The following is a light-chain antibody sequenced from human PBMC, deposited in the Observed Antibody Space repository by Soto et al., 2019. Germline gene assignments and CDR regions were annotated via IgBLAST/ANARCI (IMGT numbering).Light chain of an antibody. CDR2: APS. CDR1: QTISSY. CDR3: QQRYTIPPYP. V-gene: IGKV1-39*01. Sequence: DIQMTQSPSSLSASVGDRVTITCRASQTISSYLNWYQQKPGKAPKRLIYAPSSLQSGVPSRFSGSGSGTHFTLTISSLQTEDCATYFCQQRYTIPPYPFSQGTKLEIK. J-gene: IGKJ2*01.